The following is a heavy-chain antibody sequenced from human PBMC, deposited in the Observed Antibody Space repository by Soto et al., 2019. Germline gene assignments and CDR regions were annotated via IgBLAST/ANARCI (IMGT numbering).Heavy chain of an antibody. D-gene: IGHD3-3*01. CDR2: IYHSGST. CDR3: VRDTPIFGVVIMAGWFDP. CDR1: GYSISSGYY. Sequence: PSETLSLTCAVSGYSISSGYYWGWIRQPPGKGLEWIGSIYHSGSTYYNPSLKSRVTISVDTSKNQFSLKLSSVTAADTAVYYCVRDTPIFGVVIMAGWFDPWGQGTLVTVSS. V-gene: IGHV4-38-2*02. J-gene: IGHJ5*02.